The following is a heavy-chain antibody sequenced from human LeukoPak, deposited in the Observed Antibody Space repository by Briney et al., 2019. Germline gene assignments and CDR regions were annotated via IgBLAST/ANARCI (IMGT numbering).Heavy chain of an antibody. CDR2: ISSSGSTI. J-gene: IGHJ4*02. D-gene: IGHD3-10*01. V-gene: IGHV3-11*04. CDR1: GFTFSDYY. Sequence: PGGSLRLSCAASGFTFSDYYMSWIRQAPGKGLGWVSYISSSGSTIYYADSVKGRFTISRDNAKNSLYLQMNSLRAEDTAVYYCARGMDYYGSGSYYAPSSVDYWGQGTLVTVSS. CDR3: ARGMDYYGSGSYYAPSSVDY.